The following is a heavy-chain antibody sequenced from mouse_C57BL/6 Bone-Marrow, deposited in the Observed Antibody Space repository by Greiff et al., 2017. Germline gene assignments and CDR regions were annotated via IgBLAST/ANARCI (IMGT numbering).Heavy chain of an antibody. CDR3: ARHDFYYFDY. D-gene: IGHD2-13*01. J-gene: IGHJ2*01. V-gene: IGHV5-12*01. CDR2: ISNGGGST. CDR1: GFTFSDYY. Sequence: EVQLVESGGGLVQPGGSLKLSCAASGFTFSDYYMYWVRQTPEQRLEWVAYISNGGGSTYYPDTIKGRFTISRDNAKNTLYLQMSRLKSEDTAMYYCARHDFYYFDYWGQGTTLTVSS.